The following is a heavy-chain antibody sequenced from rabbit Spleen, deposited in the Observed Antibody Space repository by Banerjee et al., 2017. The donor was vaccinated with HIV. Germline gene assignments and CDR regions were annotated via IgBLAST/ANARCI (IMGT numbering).Heavy chain of an antibody. Sequence: QSLEESGGGLVQPEGSLALTCKASGFSFSSSDYICWVRQAPGKGLEWISCIAGSSSGFTYSATWAKGRFTCSKTSSTTVTLQMTSLTVADTATYFCARESFSNWDLWGPGTLVTVS. CDR2: IAGSSSGFT. D-gene: IGHD7-1*01. J-gene: IGHJ4*01. V-gene: IGHV1S40*01. CDR3: ARESFSNWDL. CDR1: GFSFSSSDY.